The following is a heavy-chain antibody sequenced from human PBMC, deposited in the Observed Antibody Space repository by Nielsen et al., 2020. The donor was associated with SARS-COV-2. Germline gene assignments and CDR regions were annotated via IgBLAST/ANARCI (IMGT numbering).Heavy chain of an antibody. CDR2: ISDDGSKK. Sequence: GESLKISCAVSGFIFSSYAIHWVRQAPGKGLEWVALISDDGSKKYYADSVKGRFTISRDNSKNTLYLQMNSLRAEDTAVYYCARVGSSGYYSDYWGQGTLVTVSS. D-gene: IGHD3-22*01. CDR3: ARVGSSGYYSDY. V-gene: IGHV3-30*04. J-gene: IGHJ4*02. CDR1: GFIFSSYA.